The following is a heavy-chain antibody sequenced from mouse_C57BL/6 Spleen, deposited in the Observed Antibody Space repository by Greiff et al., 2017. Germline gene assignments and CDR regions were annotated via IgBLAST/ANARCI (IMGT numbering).Heavy chain of an antibody. CDR3: QGSGSSCDY. CDR1: GYTFTSYW. Sequence: QVQLQQPGAELVKPGASVKLSCKASGYTFTSYWMHWVKQRPGRGLEWIGRIYPNSGGTKYNENFKSKATLTGDKASSTAYMQLRSLESEASEVYYWQGSGSSCDYWGQGTTLTVSS. J-gene: IGHJ2*01. D-gene: IGHD1-1*01. CDR2: IYPNSGGT. V-gene: IGHV1-72*01.